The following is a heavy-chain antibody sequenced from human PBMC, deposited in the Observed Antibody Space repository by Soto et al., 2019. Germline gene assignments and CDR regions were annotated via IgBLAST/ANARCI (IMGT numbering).Heavy chain of an antibody. V-gene: IGHV3-23*01. CDR3: ARESEH. D-gene: IGHD1-1*01. CDR2: ITGSAGGT. Sequence: GGPLRLSCAASGFTFSNYAMSWVRQAPGKGLEWVSTITGSAGGTYYADSMKGRFTISRDNSKSTLYLQMYSLRVEDTAVYYCARESEHWGQGTLVTVSS. J-gene: IGHJ4*02. CDR1: GFTFSNYA.